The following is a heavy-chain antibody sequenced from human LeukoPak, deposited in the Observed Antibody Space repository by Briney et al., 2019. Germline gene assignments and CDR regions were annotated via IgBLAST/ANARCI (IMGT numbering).Heavy chain of an antibody. CDR2: INHSGST. V-gene: IGHV4-34*01. Sequence: SETLSLTCAVYGGSFSGYYWSWIRQPPGKGLEWIGEINHSGSTNYNPSLKSRVTISVDTSKNQFPLKLSSVTAADTAVYYCVREGQLALFGYYYYYYMDVWGKGTTVTVSS. CDR1: GGSFSGYY. CDR3: VREGQLALFGYYYYYYMDV. J-gene: IGHJ6*03. D-gene: IGHD6-6*01.